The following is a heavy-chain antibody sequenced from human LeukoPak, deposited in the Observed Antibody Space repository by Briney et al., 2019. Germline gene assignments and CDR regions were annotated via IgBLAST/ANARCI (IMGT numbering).Heavy chain of an antibody. CDR2: ISGGDGST. V-gene: IGHV3-23*01. CDR1: GFSFYDYA. CDR3: AKDHSSTWFGSFNY. D-gene: IGHD6-13*01. J-gene: IGHJ4*02. Sequence: PGGSLRLSCAASGFSFYDYAMSWVRQPPGKGLEWVSLISGGDGSTHYADSVKGRFTISRDNSKNTLYLQMNSLRAEDTAVYYCAKDHSSTWFGSFNYWGQGTLVTVSS.